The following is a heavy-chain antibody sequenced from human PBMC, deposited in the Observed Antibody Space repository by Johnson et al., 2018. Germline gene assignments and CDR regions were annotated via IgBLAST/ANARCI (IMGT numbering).Heavy chain of an antibody. D-gene: IGHD5-18*01. CDR1: GFTFSSYS. CDR3: ARAPPWIQLWYGGMDV. V-gene: IGHV3-21*01. Sequence: EVQLVESGGGLVKXGGSLRLSCAASGFTFSSYSMNWVRQAPGKGLEWVSSISSSSSYIYYADSVKGRFTISRDNAKNSLYLQMNSRRAEDTAVYYGARAPPWIQLWYGGMDVWGQGTTVTVSS. J-gene: IGHJ6*02. CDR2: ISSSSSYI.